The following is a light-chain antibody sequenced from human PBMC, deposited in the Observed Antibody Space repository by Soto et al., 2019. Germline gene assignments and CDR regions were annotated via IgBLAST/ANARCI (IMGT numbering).Light chain of an antibody. CDR2: DAS. J-gene: IGKJ5*01. Sequence: DIVLTQSPDTLSLSPGERATLSCRASQSVSSSNFAWYQQKPGQAPRLLIYDASNRATGIPDRFSGSGSGTDFTLTISRLEPEDFAVYYCQQYGSSPITFGQGTRLEIK. CDR1: QSVSSSN. V-gene: IGKV3-20*01. CDR3: QQYGSSPIT.